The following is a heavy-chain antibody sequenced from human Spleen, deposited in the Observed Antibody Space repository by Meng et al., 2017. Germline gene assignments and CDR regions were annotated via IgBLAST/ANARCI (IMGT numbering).Heavy chain of an antibody. V-gene: IGHV4-4*02. CDR3: ARIPDYDTSAS. D-gene: IGHD3-22*01. CDR1: GGAIRSSNW. CDR2: IYHSGNT. Sequence: QVQLQESGPGLVKPSGTLSLTCAVSGGAIRSSNWWSWVRQPPGKGLEWIGEIYHSGNTNYNPSLKSRVTISLDKSKNQFSLKLSSVTAADTAVYYCARIPDYDTSASWGQGTLVTVSS. J-gene: IGHJ5*02.